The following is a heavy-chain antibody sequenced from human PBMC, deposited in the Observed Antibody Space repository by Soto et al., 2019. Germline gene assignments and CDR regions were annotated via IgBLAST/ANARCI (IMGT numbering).Heavy chain of an antibody. V-gene: IGHV1-69*02. D-gene: IGHD4-17*01. CDR1: GGTFSSYT. J-gene: IGHJ6*02. CDR2: IIPILGIA. Sequence: QVQLVQSGAEVKKPGSSVKVSCKASGGTFSSYTISWVRQAPGQGLEWMGRIIPILGIANYAQKFQGRVTITADKSTSTAYMELSSLRSEDTAVYYCSVTSPRDYYGMDVWGQGTTVTVSS. CDR3: SVTSPRDYYGMDV.